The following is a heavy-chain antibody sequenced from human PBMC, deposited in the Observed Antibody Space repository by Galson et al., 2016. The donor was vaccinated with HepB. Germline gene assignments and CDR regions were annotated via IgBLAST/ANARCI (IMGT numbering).Heavy chain of an antibody. Sequence: SLRLSFAASGFTFSDYSMNWVRQAPGKGLEWISYISSGSSTIHYAESVKGRFTISRDNAKSSLYLQMNSLRDEDTAGYYCARDLVVVTATPFDYWGQGTLVTVSS. V-gene: IGHV3-48*02. CDR1: GFTFSDYS. J-gene: IGHJ4*02. CDR3: ARDLVVVTATPFDY. CDR2: ISSGSSTI. D-gene: IGHD2-15*01.